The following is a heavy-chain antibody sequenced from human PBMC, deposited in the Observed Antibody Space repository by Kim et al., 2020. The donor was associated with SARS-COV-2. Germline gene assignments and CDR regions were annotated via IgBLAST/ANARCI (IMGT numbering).Heavy chain of an antibody. CDR1: GGTFSSYA. Sequence: SVKVSCKASGGTFSSYAISWVRQAPGQGLEWMGGIIPIFGTANYAQKFQGRVTITADESTSTAYMELSSLRSEDTAVYYCATTWYDILTGYPDYWGQGTLVTVSS. J-gene: IGHJ4*02. V-gene: IGHV1-69*13. CDR2: IIPIFGTA. D-gene: IGHD3-9*01. CDR3: ATTWYDILTGYPDY.